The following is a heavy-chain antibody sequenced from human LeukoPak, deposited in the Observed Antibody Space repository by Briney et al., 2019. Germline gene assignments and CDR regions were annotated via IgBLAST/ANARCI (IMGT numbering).Heavy chain of an antibody. D-gene: IGHD6-6*01. CDR3: ARENPYSSSSGSFDY. CDR1: GFTFSDYY. J-gene: IGHJ4*02. Sequence: GGSLRLSRAASGFTFSDYYMSWIRQAPGKGLEWVSYISSSGSTIYYADSVKGRFTISRDNAKNSLYLQMNSLRAEDTAVYYCARENPYSSSSGSFDYWGQGTLVTVSS. CDR2: ISSSGSTI. V-gene: IGHV3-11*04.